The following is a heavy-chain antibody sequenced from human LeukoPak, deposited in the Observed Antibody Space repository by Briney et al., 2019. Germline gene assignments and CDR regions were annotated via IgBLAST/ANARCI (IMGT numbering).Heavy chain of an antibody. Sequence: GESLRLSCAASGFTFSSDAMSWDRQAPARGLEWVSSLRGDGRTFYEASVKGRLTLSRDDSRSTWYIQLNSLRVEDTAVYYCAKASWVSNGDAVLWGQGTLVTVFS. J-gene: IGHJ4*02. CDR2: LRGDGRT. CDR3: AKASWVSNGDAVL. CDR1: GFTFSSDA. V-gene: IGHV3-23*01. D-gene: IGHD1-1*01.